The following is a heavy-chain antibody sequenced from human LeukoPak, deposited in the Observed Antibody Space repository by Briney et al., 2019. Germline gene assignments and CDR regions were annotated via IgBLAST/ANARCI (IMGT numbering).Heavy chain of an antibody. CDR1: GFTFSSYA. D-gene: IGHD2-8*01. CDR3: ARAHRRAPQMAYYFDY. Sequence: GGSLRPSCAASGFTFSSYAMHWVRQAPGKGLEWVAVISYDGSNKYYADSVKGRFTISRDNSKNTLYLQMNSLRAEDTAVYYCARAHRRAPQMAYYFDYWGQGTLVTVSS. V-gene: IGHV3-30*04. CDR2: ISYDGSNK. J-gene: IGHJ4*02.